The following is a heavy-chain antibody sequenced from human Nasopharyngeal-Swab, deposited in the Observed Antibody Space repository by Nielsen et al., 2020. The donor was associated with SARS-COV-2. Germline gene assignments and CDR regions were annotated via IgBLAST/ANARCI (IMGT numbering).Heavy chain of an antibody. CDR2: ISHNSGT. Sequence: SETLSLTCTVPGGPIISNDHYWAWIRQPPGKGLEWIGYISHNSGTNYNPSLKSRVTMFMDTSKNQFSLKLRSVTAADTAVYYCAKECATGWFDPWGQGTLVTVSS. J-gene: IGHJ5*02. V-gene: IGHV4-61*08. CDR1: GGPIISNDHY. CDR3: AKECATGWFDP.